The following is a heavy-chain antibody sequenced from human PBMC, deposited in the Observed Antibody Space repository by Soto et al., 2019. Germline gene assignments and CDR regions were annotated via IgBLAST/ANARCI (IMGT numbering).Heavy chain of an antibody. J-gene: IGHJ4*02. V-gene: IGHV3-74*01. D-gene: IGHD6-13*01. CDR2: MNSDGSSI. CDR1: GFAFSSYW. Sequence: GGSLRLSCAASGFAFSSYWMHWVRQAPGKGLVWVSRMNSDGSSITYADSVKGRFTISRDSAKNTMYLQVHSLRAEDTAVYYCAREIATTGLYYFDYWGQGTLVTVSS. CDR3: AREIATTGLYYFDY.